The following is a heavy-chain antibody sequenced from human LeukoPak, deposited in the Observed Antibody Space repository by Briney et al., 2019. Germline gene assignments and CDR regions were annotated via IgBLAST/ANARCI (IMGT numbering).Heavy chain of an antibody. V-gene: IGHV3-66*01. Sequence: GGSLRLSCAASGFTFSSYNMNWVRQAPGKGLEWVSVIYSGGSTYYADSVKGRFTISRDNSKNTLYLQMNSLRAEDTAVYYCARGTTGDRTDYWGQGTLVTVSS. CDR2: IYSGGST. D-gene: IGHD7-27*01. CDR1: GFTFSSYN. CDR3: ARGTTGDRTDY. J-gene: IGHJ4*02.